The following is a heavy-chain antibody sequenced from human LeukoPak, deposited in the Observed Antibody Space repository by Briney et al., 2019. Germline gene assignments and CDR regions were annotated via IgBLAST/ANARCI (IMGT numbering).Heavy chain of an antibody. CDR3: ARHAFHNDNSDYYFAH. CDR1: GYSFNDYW. D-gene: IGHD3-22*01. J-gene: IGHJ4*02. CDR2: IYPGEFDI. V-gene: IGHV5-51*01. Sequence: GESLQISCKGSGYSFNDYWIGWVRPMPGKGLEWMGLIYPGEFDIRYSPSFQGQVTISADKSISTAYLQWKSLKASDTAMYYCARHAFHNDNSDYYFAHWGQGTLVTVSS.